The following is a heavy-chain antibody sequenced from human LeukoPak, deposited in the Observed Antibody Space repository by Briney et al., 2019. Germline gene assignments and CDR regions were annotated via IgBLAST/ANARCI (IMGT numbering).Heavy chain of an antibody. CDR2: IYPGDSDT. V-gene: IGHV5-51*01. D-gene: IGHD5-12*01. Sequence: GESLKISCKGSGYSFTTYWIGWVRQMPGKGLEWMGIIYPGDSDTRYSPSFQGQVTISADKSINTAYLQWSSLKASDTAMYYCARHFLGVDIVATPAYYYYMDVWGKGTTVTVSS. CDR1: GYSFTTYW. J-gene: IGHJ6*03. CDR3: ARHFLGVDIVATPAYYYYMDV.